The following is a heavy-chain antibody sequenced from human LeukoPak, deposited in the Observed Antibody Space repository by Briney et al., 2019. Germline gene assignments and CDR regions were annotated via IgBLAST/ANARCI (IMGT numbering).Heavy chain of an antibody. J-gene: IGHJ5*02. Sequence: GGSLRLSCAASGFTFSSYSMNWVRQAPGKGLEWFSSISSSSIYIYYADSVKGRFTISRDNAKNSLYLRMNSLRAEDTAVYYCARGLRYTTFDPWGQGTLVTVSS. CDR3: ARGLRYTTFDP. V-gene: IGHV3-21*01. CDR1: GFTFSSYS. CDR2: ISSSSIYI. D-gene: IGHD3-9*01.